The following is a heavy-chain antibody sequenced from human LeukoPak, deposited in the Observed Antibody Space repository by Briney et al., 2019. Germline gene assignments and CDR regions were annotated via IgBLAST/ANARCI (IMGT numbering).Heavy chain of an antibody. Sequence: PGGSLRLSCAASGFTFSSYAMHWVRQAPGKGLGWVAVISYDGSNKYYADSVKGRFTISRDNSKNTLYLQMNSLRAEDTAVYYCAKDRAGYDFWSGYPSAFDIWGQGTMVTVSS. CDR2: ISYDGSNK. V-gene: IGHV3-30-3*01. CDR3: AKDRAGYDFWSGYPSAFDI. J-gene: IGHJ3*02. CDR1: GFTFSSYA. D-gene: IGHD3-3*01.